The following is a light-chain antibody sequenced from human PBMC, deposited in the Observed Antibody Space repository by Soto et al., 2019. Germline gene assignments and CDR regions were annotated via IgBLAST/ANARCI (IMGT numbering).Light chain of an antibody. CDR2: EGS. CDR1: SSDVGSYNL. Sequence: QSALTQPASVSGSPGQSITISCTGTSSDVGSYNLVSWYQQHPGKAPKVMIYEGSKRPSGVSNRFSGSKSGNTASLTNSGLQAEDEADYYCCSYAGSSTLVFGGGTKVTVL. J-gene: IGLJ2*01. CDR3: CSYAGSSTLV. V-gene: IGLV2-23*01.